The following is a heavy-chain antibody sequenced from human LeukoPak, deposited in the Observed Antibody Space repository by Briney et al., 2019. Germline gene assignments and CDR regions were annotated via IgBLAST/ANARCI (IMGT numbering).Heavy chain of an antibody. D-gene: IGHD3-9*01. CDR1: GGSISSSSYY. Sequence: PSETLSLTCTVSGGSISSSSYYWGWIRQPPGKGLEWIGSIYYSGSTYYNPSLKSRVTISVDTSKNQFSLKLSSVTAAGTAVYYCISYYDILTGYYTVDYWGQGTLVTVSS. J-gene: IGHJ4*02. V-gene: IGHV4-39*01. CDR2: IYYSGST. CDR3: ISYYDILTGYYTVDY.